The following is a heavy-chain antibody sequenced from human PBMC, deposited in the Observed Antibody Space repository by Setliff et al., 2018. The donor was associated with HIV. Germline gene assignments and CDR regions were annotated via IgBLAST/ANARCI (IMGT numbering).Heavy chain of an antibody. CDR3: ARDSDQAATGRYGMDV. CDR1: GYTFINYG. Sequence: ASVKVSCKASGYTFINYGITWVRQAPGQGLEWMGWIGTYSGDTIYAQNFQGRVSMTRDTSTSTVYMELSSLRSEDTAVYYCARDSDQAATGRYGMDVWGQGTTVTVSS. V-gene: IGHV1-18*04. J-gene: IGHJ6*02. D-gene: IGHD6-13*01. CDR2: IGTYSGDT.